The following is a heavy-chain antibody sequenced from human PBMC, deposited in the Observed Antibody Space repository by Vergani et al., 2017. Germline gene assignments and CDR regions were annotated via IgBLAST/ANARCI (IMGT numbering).Heavy chain of an antibody. V-gene: IGHV4-4*07. CDR3: ARDLSYNWKPVGAFDI. Sequence: QVQLQESGPGLVKPSETLSLTCTVSGGSISSYYWSWIRVPAGKGLECIGCIYTSGSTNYNPSLKSRVTMSVDTSKNQFSLKLSSVTAADTAVYSCARDLSYNWKPVGAFDIWGQGTMVTVSS. D-gene: IGHD1-20*01. CDR1: GGSISSYY. CDR2: IYTSGST. J-gene: IGHJ3*02.